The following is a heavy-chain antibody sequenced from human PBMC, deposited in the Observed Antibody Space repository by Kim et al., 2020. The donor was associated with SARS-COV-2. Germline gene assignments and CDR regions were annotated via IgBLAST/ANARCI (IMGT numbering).Heavy chain of an antibody. CDR3: ATIFGLLWFGELEY. D-gene: IGHD3-10*01. CDR2: FDPEDGET. J-gene: IGHJ4*02. Sequence: ASVKVSCKVSGYTLTELSMHWARQAPGKGLEWMGGFDPEDGETIYAQKFQGRVTMTEDISTDTAYMELSSLRSEDTAVYYCATIFGLLWFGELEYWGQGTLVTVSS. CDR1: GYTLTELS. V-gene: IGHV1-24*01.